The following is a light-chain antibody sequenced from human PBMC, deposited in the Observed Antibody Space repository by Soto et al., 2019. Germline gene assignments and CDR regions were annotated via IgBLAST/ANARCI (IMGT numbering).Light chain of an antibody. V-gene: IGKV3-20*01. CDR1: QRVSSSY. CDR2: DAS. CDR3: QQYGSSPDT. Sequence: EIVLTQSPGTLSLSPGERATLSCRASQRVSSSYLAWYQQKPGQAPRLLIYDASRRTTGIPDRFSGSGSGTDFTLTINRLEPEDFAVYYCQQYGSSPDTFGQGTKLEIK. J-gene: IGKJ2*01.